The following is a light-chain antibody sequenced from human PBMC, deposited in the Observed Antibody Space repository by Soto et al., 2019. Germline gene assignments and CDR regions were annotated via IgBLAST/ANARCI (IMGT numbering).Light chain of an antibody. Sequence: EIVMTQSPATLSMSPGERATLSCRASQGIGSTLAWYQQKPGQTPRLLIYGASTRATGVPARFSGGGSGTEFTLTINSLQSEDFAVYYCQQYGSSPPYSFGQGTKLEIK. CDR3: QQYGSSPPYS. CDR1: QGIGST. CDR2: GAS. J-gene: IGKJ2*03. V-gene: IGKV3-15*01.